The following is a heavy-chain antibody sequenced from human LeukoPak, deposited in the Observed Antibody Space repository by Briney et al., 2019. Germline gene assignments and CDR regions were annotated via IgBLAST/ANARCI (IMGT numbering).Heavy chain of an antibody. J-gene: IGHJ4*02. CDR2: INSDGSST. CDR1: GFTFSSYW. CDR3: ARDPAPSGWYDY. V-gene: IGHV3-74*01. D-gene: IGHD6-19*01. Sequence: GGSLRLSCAASGFTFSSYWMHWVHQAPGKGLVWVSRINSDGSSTTYADSVKGRFTISRDNAKNTLYLQMNSLRAEDTAVYYCARDPAPSGWYDYWGQGTLVTVSS.